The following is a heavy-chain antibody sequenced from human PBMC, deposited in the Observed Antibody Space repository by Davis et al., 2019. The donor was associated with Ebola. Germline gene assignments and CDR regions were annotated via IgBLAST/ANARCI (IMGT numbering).Heavy chain of an antibody. CDR2: ISGSGGST. D-gene: IGHD2-21*01. V-gene: IGHV3-23*01. J-gene: IGHJ4*02. CDR3: ARKLAYCGGDCYSYFDY. CDR1: GFTFSSYA. Sequence: GGSLRLSCAASGFTFSSYAMSWVRQAPGKGLEWVSAISGSGGSTYYADSVKGRFTISRDNSKNTLYLQMNSLRAEDTAVYYCARKLAYCGGDCYSYFDYWGQGTLVTVSS.